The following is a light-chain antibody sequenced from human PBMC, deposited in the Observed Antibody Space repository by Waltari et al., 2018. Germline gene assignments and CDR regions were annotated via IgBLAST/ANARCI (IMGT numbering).Light chain of an antibody. V-gene: IGKV4-1*01. J-gene: IGKJ2*01. CDR3: QQYYIAPFT. CDR2: WAS. Sequence: DHVLTQSPDSLSVSLGESASISCKSIQNIFFSSKNKSYLTWYQHKAGQPPKLLIYWASTRESGVPDRFSGSGSGTDFTLSISSLQADDVAVYYCQQYYIAPFTFGQGTKLQI. CDR1: QNIFFSSKNKSY.